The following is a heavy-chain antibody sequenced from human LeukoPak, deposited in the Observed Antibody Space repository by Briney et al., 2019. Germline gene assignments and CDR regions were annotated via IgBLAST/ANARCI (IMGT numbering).Heavy chain of an antibody. CDR2: ISYDGSNK. D-gene: IGHD2-2*01. CDR3: AKGGGVLCDSTSCYSSKNYYYYGMDV. CDR1: GFTFSSYG. J-gene: IGHJ6*02. Sequence: GGSLRLSCAASGFTFSSYGMHWVRQAPGKGLEWVAVISYDGSNKYYADSVKGRFTISRDNSKNTLSLQMNSLRAEDTAVYYCAKGGGVLCDSTSCYSSKNYYYYGMDVWGQGTTVTVSS. V-gene: IGHV3-30*18.